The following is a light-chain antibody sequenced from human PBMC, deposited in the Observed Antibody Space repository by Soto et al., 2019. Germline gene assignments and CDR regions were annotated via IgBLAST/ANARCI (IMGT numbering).Light chain of an antibody. CDR3: QQRQYWPPIT. V-gene: IGKV3-11*01. Sequence: EIVFTQSPATLTLSPGERATLSFRASQSISSYLAWYQQKPGQTPRLLIYDASNRATGIPARFSGSGSGTDFTLTISSLEPEDFAIYYCQQRQYWPPITFGQGTRLEIK. CDR2: DAS. J-gene: IGKJ5*01. CDR1: QSISSY.